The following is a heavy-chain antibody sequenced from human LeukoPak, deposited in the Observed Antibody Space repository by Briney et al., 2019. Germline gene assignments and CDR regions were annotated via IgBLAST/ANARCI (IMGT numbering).Heavy chain of an antibody. V-gene: IGHV4-4*07. CDR3: ARHVGSSWYYGMDV. CDR2: LYTGGST. D-gene: IGHD6-13*01. Sequence: SETLSLTCTVSGASINSYYWSWIRQPAGKGLEWIGRLYTGGSTKYNPSLKSRVTISVDTSKNLFSLNVSSVTAADTALYYCARHVGSSWYYGMDVWGQGTTVTVSS. CDR1: GASINSYY. J-gene: IGHJ6*02.